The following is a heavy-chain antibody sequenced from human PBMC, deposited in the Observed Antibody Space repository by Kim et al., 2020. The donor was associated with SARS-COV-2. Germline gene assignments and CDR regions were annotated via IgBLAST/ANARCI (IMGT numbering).Heavy chain of an antibody. CDR1: GFTFSSYA. J-gene: IGHJ4*02. Sequence: GGSLRLSCAASGFTFSSYAMHWVRQAPGKGLEWVAVISYDGSNKYYADSVKGRFTISRDNSKNTLYLQMNSLRAEDTAVYYCARDSRRDYFDDWGQGTLVTISS. CDR2: ISYDGSNK. V-gene: IGHV3-30*04. CDR3: ARDSRRDYFDD.